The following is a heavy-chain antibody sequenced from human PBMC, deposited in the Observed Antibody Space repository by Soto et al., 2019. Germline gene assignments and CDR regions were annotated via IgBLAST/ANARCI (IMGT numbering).Heavy chain of an antibody. Sequence: EVQLVESGGGLVQPGGSLRLSCAASGFTFNSYWMHWVRQAPGKGLVWVSRIDRDGTDTSYADSVKGRFTISRDNAKNTLVLQMNTLTAEDTPVYYCARATTTVTTRPTLGYWGRGTLVTVSP. J-gene: IGHJ4*02. CDR3: ARATTTVTTRPTLGY. D-gene: IGHD4-17*01. CDR1: GFTFNSYW. CDR2: IDRDGTDT. V-gene: IGHV3-74*01.